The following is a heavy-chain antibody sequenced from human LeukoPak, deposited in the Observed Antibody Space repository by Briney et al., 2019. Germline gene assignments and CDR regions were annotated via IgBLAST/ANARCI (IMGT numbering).Heavy chain of an antibody. J-gene: IGHJ3*02. CDR1: GYTLSDYY. CDR3: ARDGFDI. Sequence: ASVTVSCKASGYTLSDYYMHWVRQAPGQGLEWMGWINPNSGGTNYAQKFQGRVTMTRDTSISTAYMELSRLRSDDTAIYHCARDGFDIWGQGTMVTVSS. V-gene: IGHV1-2*02. CDR2: INPNSGGT.